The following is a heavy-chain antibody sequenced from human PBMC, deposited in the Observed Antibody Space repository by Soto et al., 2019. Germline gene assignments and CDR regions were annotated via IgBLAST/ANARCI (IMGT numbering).Heavy chain of an antibody. Sequence: EVQLLESGGGLVQPGGSLRLSCVASEFTFSSHAMSWVRQAPGKGLEWVSVIRASGGSTYYADSVKGRFTISRDNSRNTLYLQKTSLRAEDTAIYYCAKDYYYDSSGGGYFDLWGQGTLVTVSS. D-gene: IGHD3-22*01. CDR2: IRASGGST. J-gene: IGHJ4*02. CDR1: EFTFSSHA. CDR3: AKDYYYDSSGGGYFDL. V-gene: IGHV3-23*01.